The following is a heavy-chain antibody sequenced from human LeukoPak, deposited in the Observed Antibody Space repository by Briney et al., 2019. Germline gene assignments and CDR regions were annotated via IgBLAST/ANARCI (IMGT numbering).Heavy chain of an antibody. CDR3: AKDRDWNPQTNVDY. V-gene: IGHV3-23*01. D-gene: IGHD1-1*01. CDR2: ISGSGGST. Sequence: GGSLRLSCAASGFTFSSYSMNWVRQAPGKGLEWVSGISGSGGSTYYADSVKGRFTISRDNSKNTLFLQMNSLRAEDTAIYYCAKDRDWNPQTNVDYWGQGTLVTVSS. J-gene: IGHJ4*02. CDR1: GFTFSSYS.